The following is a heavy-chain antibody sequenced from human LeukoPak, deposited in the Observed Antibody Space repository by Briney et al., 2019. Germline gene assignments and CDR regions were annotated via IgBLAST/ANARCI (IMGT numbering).Heavy chain of an antibody. J-gene: IGHJ3*02. Sequence: GGTLSLSCAATGFPSTKYAMYWLRQTPGKGLEGVAAIWNDGSDENYADSVKGRFTIFSDRSKNTRYLQMNSLRVDDTTVYYCAFEIGRSQGAFDIWGQGTMIPVSS. D-gene: IGHD1-26*01. V-gene: IGHV3-33*07. CDR1: GFPSTKYA. CDR2: IWNDGSDE. CDR3: AFEIGRSQGAFDI.